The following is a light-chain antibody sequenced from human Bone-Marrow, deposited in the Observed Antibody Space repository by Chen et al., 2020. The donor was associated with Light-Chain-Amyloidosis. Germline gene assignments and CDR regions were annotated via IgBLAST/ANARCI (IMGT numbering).Light chain of an antibody. Sequence: SELTQDPAVYVDLGQTVTITCQGDSLRRYYASWHQQKPGQAPVVVIYGKDNRPSGIPDRFSASSSGNTASLTITGAQAEDEADYYCNSRDSSGNHLLFGGGTTLTVL. CDR3: NSRDSSGNHLL. V-gene: IGLV3-19*01. J-gene: IGLJ2*01. CDR1: SLRRYY. CDR2: GKD.